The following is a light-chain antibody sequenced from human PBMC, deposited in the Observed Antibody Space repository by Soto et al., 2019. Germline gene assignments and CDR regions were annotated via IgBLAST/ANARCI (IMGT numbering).Light chain of an antibody. J-gene: IGKJ1*01. CDR3: HQYGSSPRT. V-gene: IGKV3-20*01. CDR2: GAS. Sequence: EVVLTQSPGTLSLSPGEGATLSYRASQRVTNNYLAWYQQKPGHPPKLLIYGASSRATGIPDRFSGSGSGTDFTLTISKMELEDFAVYFCHQYGSSPRTFGQGTKVEF. CDR1: QRVTNNY.